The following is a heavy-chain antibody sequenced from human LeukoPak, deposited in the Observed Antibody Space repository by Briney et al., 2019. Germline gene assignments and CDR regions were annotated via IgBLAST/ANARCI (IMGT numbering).Heavy chain of an antibody. V-gene: IGHV1-8*01. Sequence: GASVKVSCKASGYTFTSYDINWVRQATGQGLEWMGWMNPNSGNTGYAQKFQGRVTMTRNTSISTAYMELSSLRSEDTAVYYRAGEVRGVIGDFDYWGQGTLVTVSS. J-gene: IGHJ4*02. CDR1: GYTFTSYD. CDR2: MNPNSGNT. CDR3: AGEVRGVIGDFDY. D-gene: IGHD3-10*01.